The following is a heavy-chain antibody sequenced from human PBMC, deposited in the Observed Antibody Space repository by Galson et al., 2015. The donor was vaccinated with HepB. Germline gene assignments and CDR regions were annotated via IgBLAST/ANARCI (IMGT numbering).Heavy chain of an antibody. D-gene: IGHD3-9*01. Sequence: SVKVSCKASGGTFSSYAISWMRQAPGQGLEWMGGIIPIFGTANYAQKFQGRVTITADKSTSTAYMELSSLRSEDTAVYYCARAEIYYILTGYYRFEAGYFDYWGQGTLVTVSS. CDR1: GGTFSSYA. CDR2: IIPIFGTA. CDR3: ARAEIYYILTGYYRFEAGYFDY. J-gene: IGHJ4*02. V-gene: IGHV1-69*06.